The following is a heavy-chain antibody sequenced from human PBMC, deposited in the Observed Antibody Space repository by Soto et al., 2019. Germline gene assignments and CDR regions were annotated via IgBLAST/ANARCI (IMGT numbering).Heavy chain of an antibody. D-gene: IGHD3-10*01. Sequence: PGGSLRLSCSASAFTFGSYAISWVRQAPGKGLEWVSSISASGGNTYYADSVKGRFTISRGNSENTLYLQMNSLRAEDTAVYYCAKSGSHSYFDYWGQGTLVTVSS. CDR2: ISASGGNT. CDR3: AKSGSHSYFDY. CDR1: AFTFGSYA. V-gene: IGHV3-23*01. J-gene: IGHJ4*02.